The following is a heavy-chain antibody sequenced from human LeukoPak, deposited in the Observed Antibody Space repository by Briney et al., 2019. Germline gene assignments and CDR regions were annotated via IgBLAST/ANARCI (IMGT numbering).Heavy chain of an antibody. V-gene: IGHV1-2*02. Sequence: GASVKVSCKTSGYTVTGYYIHWVRQAPGQGLEWMGWITPNSDGTDYAQKFQGRVTMTRDTSISTAYMELSRLRSDDTAVYYCARDMTVLIEGGFDPWGQGTLVTVSS. D-gene: IGHD3-10*01. CDR1: GYTVTGYY. CDR3: ARDMTVLIEGGFDP. CDR2: ITPNSDGT. J-gene: IGHJ5*02.